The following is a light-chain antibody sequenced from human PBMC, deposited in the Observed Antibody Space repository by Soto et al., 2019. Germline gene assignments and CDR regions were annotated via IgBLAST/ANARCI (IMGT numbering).Light chain of an antibody. Sequence: QSALTQPASVSGSPGQTITISCTGTSSDIGGYNAVSWYQRHPGKAPKLIIYEVTHRPSGVSDRFSASKSGNTASLTISGLQAEDEADYYCNSFRVSHLYVFGTGTKVTV. J-gene: IGLJ1*01. V-gene: IGLV2-14*01. CDR3: NSFRVSHLYV. CDR2: EVT. CDR1: SSDIGGYNA.